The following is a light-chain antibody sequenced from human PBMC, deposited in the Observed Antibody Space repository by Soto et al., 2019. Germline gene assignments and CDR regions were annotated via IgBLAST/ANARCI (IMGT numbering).Light chain of an antibody. J-gene: IGKJ5*01. Sequence: DIQMTQSPSSLSASVGDRVTITCRASQSISRDLNWYHHKPGKAPKLLIYAASSLQNGVPSRFRGGGSGTEFTLSISSLQPEDFGTYYCQQSFTTASITFGQGTRVEIK. CDR3: QQSFTTASIT. V-gene: IGKV1-39*01. CDR1: QSISRD. CDR2: AAS.